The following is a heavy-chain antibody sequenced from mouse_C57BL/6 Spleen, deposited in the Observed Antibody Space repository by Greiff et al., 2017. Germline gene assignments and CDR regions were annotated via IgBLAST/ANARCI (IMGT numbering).Heavy chain of an antibody. V-gene: IGHV1-59*01. D-gene: IGHD2-3*01. J-gene: IGHJ2*01. Sequence: QVQLQQPGAELVRPGTSVKLSCKASGYTFTSYWMHWVKQRPGQGLEWIGVIDPSDSYTNYNQKFKGKATLTVATSSSTAYMQLSSLTSEDSAVYYCARSPDGYYEGYFDYWGQGTTLTVSS. CDR1: GYTFTSYW. CDR3: ARSPDGYYEGYFDY. CDR2: IDPSDSYT.